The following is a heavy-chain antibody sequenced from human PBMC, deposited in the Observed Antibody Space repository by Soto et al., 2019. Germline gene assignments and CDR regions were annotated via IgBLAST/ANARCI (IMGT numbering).Heavy chain of an antibody. D-gene: IGHD3-22*01. V-gene: IGHV1-18*01. CDR3: ARGGYYDSSGARNYHYYGMDV. CDR2: ISPYNDDT. Sequence: QAQLVQSGAEVKKPGASVKVSCKASGYSFSSYGITWVRQAPGQGLEWLGWISPYNDDTKYAQRLQGRVTTTTDTSTRTAYMDIRGLRSDDTAIYYCARGGYYDSSGARNYHYYGMDVWGQGTTVTVSS. J-gene: IGHJ6*02. CDR1: GYSFSSYG.